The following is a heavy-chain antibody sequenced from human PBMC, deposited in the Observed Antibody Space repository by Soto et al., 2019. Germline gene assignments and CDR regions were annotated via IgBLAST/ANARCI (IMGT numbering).Heavy chain of an antibody. V-gene: IGHV4-39*01. Sequence: PSETQSLTCNVSGGSISSKIYHWGWIRQPPGKGLEWIGRIYNSGRTYYNASLKSRVSISIDTSKNQFSLKLTSVTAADTAVYYCARHPVYATGWQIDYWGQGALVTVSS. CDR3: ARHPVYATGWQIDY. D-gene: IGHD2-2*01. J-gene: IGHJ4*02. CDR1: GGSISSKIYH. CDR2: IYNSGRT.